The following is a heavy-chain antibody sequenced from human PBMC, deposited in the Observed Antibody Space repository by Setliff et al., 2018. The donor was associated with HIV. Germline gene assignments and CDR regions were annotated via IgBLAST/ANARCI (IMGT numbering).Heavy chain of an antibody. CDR3: ARAPLGDIVVVPAHFDS. V-gene: IGHV4-59*01. CDR1: GGSITSYY. Sequence: PSETLSLTCTVSGGSITSYYWSWSRQPPGKGLDWIGYIYYSGRTNYNPSLKSRVTISLDTSKNQFSLKLRSVTAADTAVYYCARAPLGDIVVVPAHFDSWGQGTLVTVSS. CDR2: IYYSGRT. D-gene: IGHD2-2*01. J-gene: IGHJ4*01.